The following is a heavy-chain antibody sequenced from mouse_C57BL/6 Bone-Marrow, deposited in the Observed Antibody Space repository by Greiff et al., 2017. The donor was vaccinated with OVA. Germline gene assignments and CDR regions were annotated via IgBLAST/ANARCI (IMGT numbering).Heavy chain of an antibody. D-gene: IGHD2-3*01. CDR3: GDGYLDY. Sequence: EVHLVESGPVLVKPGASVKMSCKASGYTFTDYYMNWVKQSHGKSLEWIGVINPYNGGTSYNQKFKGKATLTVDKSSSTAYMELNSLTSEDSAVYYCGDGYLDYWGQGTTLTVSS. CDR1: GYTFTDYY. CDR2: INPYNGGT. V-gene: IGHV1-19*01. J-gene: IGHJ2*01.